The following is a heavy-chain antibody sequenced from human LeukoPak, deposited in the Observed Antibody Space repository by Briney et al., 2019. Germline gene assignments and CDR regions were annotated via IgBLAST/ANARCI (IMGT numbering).Heavy chain of an antibody. V-gene: IGHV3-30*18. J-gene: IGHJ4*02. CDR2: ISYDGSNK. CDR3: AKLGRGATTDY. Sequence: GGSLRLSCAASGFTFSSYGMHWVRQAPGKGLEWVAVISYDGSNKYYAGSVKGRFTISRDNSKNTLYLQMNSLRAEDTAVYYCAKLGRGATTDYWGQGTLVTVSS. CDR1: GFTFSSYG. D-gene: IGHD1-26*01.